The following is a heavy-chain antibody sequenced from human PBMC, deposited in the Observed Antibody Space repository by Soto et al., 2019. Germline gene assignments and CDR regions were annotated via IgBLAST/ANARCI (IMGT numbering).Heavy chain of an antibody. CDR3: AHRPIPAPGTAGYNWLYP. J-gene: IGHJ5*02. CDR2: IYWDDDK. CDR1: GVSLSTSGVG. Sequence: PTLVNPTQTLTLTCNFSGVSLSTSGVGVGWIRQPPGKALEWLALIYWDDDKRYSPSLKSRLTITKDTSKNQVVLTMTNMDPVDTATYYCAHRPIPAPGTAGYNWLYPWGQGTLVT. V-gene: IGHV2-5*02. D-gene: IGHD6-13*01.